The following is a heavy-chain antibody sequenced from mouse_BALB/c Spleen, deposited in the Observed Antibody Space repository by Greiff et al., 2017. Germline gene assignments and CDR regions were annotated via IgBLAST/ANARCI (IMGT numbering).Heavy chain of an antibody. CDR3: ARGGIYWYFDV. J-gene: IGHJ1*01. CDR2: ISDGGSYT. CDR1: GFTFSDYY. V-gene: IGHV5-4*02. Sequence: EVHLVESGGGLVKPGGSLKLSCAASGFTFSDYYMYWVRQTPEKRLEWVATISDGGSYTYYPDSVKGRFTISRDNAKNNLYLQMSSLKSEDTAMYYCARGGIYWYFDVWGAGTTVTVSS.